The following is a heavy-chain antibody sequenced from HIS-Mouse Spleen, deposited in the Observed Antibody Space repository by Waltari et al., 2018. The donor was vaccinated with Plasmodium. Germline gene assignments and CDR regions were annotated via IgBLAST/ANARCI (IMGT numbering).Heavy chain of an antibody. D-gene: IGHD6-13*01. CDR3: ASSWYWYFDL. V-gene: IGHV3-7*01. J-gene: IGHJ2*01. CDR1: GFTFSSHW. CDR2: IKQDGSEK. Sequence: EVQLVESGGGLVQPGGSLSLSCSAYGFTFSSHWMSWVRQAPGKGLEWLANIKQDGSEKYYVDSVKGRFTISRDNAKNSLYLQMNSLRAEDTAVYYCASSWYWYFDLWGRGTLVTVSS.